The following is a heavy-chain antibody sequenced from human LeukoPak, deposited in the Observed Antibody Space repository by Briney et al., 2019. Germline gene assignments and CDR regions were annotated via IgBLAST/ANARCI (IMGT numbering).Heavy chain of an antibody. D-gene: IGHD2-8*02. CDR2: ISSTSAYI. CDR3: ARVAVSGPTGWFDS. CDR1: GFALKSYS. V-gene: IGHV3-21*01. J-gene: IGHJ5*01. Sequence: GGSLRLSCAGSGFALKSYSLTWVRQAPGKGLEWVSSISSTSAYIHYADSEKGRFTISRDNVDNVVYLEMNSLGAEDTATYYCARVAVSGPTGWFDSWGQGTLVIVSS.